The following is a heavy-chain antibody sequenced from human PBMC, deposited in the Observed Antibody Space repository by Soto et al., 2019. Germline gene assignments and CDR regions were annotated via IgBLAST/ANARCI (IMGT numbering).Heavy chain of an antibody. CDR1: GNTVPNYA. Sequence: ASVKVSCKASGNTVPNYAIHWVRQAPGQRLEWMGWINGGNGNTYYSENLKGRVTFTRDTSAGTVYIQLSSLTSEDTAVYYFARDNSGFSGSHYIDYFNYWGQGALVTVSS. J-gene: IGHJ4*02. V-gene: IGHV1-3*01. CDR2: INGGNGNT. D-gene: IGHD1-26*01. CDR3: ARDNSGFSGSHYIDYFNY.